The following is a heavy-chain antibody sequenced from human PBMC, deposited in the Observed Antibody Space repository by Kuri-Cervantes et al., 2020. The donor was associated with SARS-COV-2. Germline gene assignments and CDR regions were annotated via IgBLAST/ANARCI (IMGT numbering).Heavy chain of an antibody. V-gene: IGHV3-74*01. D-gene: IGHD2-15*01. CDR3: ARSGGSGPSRHPLPPIALDY. CDR2: INSDGSST. CDR1: GFTFSSYW. J-gene: IGHJ4*02. Sequence: GESLKISCAASGFTFSSYWMHWVRQAPGKGLVWVSRINSDGSSTSYADSVKGRFTISRDNAKNTLYLQMNSLRAEDTAVYYCARSGGSGPSRHPLPPIALDYWGQGTLVTVSS.